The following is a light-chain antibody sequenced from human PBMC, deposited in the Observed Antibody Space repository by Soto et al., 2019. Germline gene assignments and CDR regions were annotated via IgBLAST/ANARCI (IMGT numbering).Light chain of an antibody. CDR3: LQHTSYPWT. CDR2: AAS. V-gene: IGKV1-17*03. J-gene: IGKJ1*01. Sequence: DIQMTQSPSAMSASVGDRVTITCRASQGISKYLAWFQQRPGKVPRRLVYAASSLQSGVPSRFCGSGSGTDFTLTSSSLQPEDFGTYYCLQHTSYPWTFGQGNKVEI. CDR1: QGISKY.